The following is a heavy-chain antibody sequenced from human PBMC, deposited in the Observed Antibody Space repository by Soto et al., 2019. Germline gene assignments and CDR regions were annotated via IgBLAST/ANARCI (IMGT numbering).Heavy chain of an antibody. Sequence: GESLKISCKGTGYRFTNYWINWVRQMPGKGLEWIGRIDPIDSNINYSPSFQGHVTISADKSISTGYLQWSSLKASDTAMYYCARLPSSLGGYYYDSSGYSVDYWGQGTLVTVSS. CDR2: IDPIDSNI. D-gene: IGHD3-22*01. J-gene: IGHJ4*02. V-gene: IGHV5-10-1*01. CDR1: GYRFTNYW. CDR3: ARLPSSLGGYYYDSSGYSVDY.